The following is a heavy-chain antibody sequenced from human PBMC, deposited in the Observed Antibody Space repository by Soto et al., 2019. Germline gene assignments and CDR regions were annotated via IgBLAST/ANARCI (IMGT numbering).Heavy chain of an antibody. CDR3: AKPLNEYSYGYDWFDP. Sequence: GGSLRLSCAASGFTFSSYGMHWVHQAPGKGLEWVAVISYDGSNKYYADSVKGRFTISRDNSKNTLYLQMNSLRAEDTAVYYCAKPLNEYSYGYDWFDPWGQGTLVTVSS. CDR2: ISYDGSNK. CDR1: GFTFSSYG. J-gene: IGHJ5*02. V-gene: IGHV3-30*18. D-gene: IGHD5-18*01.